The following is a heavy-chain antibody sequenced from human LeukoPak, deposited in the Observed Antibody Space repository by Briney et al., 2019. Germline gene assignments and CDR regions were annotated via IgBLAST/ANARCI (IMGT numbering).Heavy chain of an antibody. Sequence: GGSLRLSCAASGNYWMHWVRQAPGKGLVWVSHVNSDGSWTSHADSVKGRFTISKDNAKNTVYLQMNSLRVEDTAVYYCARGRPHGNDYWGQGTLVTVSS. J-gene: IGHJ4*02. CDR3: ARGRPHGNDY. CDR2: VNSDGSWT. D-gene: IGHD4-23*01. V-gene: IGHV3-74*01. CDR1: GNYW.